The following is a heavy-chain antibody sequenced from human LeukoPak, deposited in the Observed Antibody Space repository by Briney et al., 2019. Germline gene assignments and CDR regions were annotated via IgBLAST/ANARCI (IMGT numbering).Heavy chain of an antibody. CDR2: INAGNGNT. Sequence: ASVKVSCKASGYTFTSYAMHWVRQAPGQRLEWMGWINAGNGNTKYSQKFQGSVTITRDTSASTAYMELSSLRSEDTAVYYCARDLITPYQLLWGQAGNWFDPWGQGTLVTVSS. J-gene: IGHJ5*02. CDR1: GYTFTSYA. CDR3: ARDLITPYQLLWGQAGNWFDP. V-gene: IGHV1-3*01. D-gene: IGHD2-2*01.